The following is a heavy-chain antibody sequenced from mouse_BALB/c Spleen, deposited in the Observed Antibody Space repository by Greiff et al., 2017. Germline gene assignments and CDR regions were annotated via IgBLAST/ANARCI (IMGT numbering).Heavy chain of an antibody. CDR3: ARPLYGY. Sequence: EVKLMESGGGLVKPGGSLKLSCAASGFTFSSYAMSWVRQTPEKRLEWVASISSGGSTYYPDSVKGRFTISRDNARNILYLQMSSLRSEDTAMYYCARPLYGYWGQGTTLTVSS. CDR1: GFTFSSYA. D-gene: IGHD1-1*01. V-gene: IGHV5-6-5*01. CDR2: ISSGGST. J-gene: IGHJ2*01.